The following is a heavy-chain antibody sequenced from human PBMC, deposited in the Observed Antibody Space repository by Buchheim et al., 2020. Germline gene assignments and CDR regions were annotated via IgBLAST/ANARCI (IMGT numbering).Heavy chain of an antibody. CDR3: ARLGYCSSTSCRTFDY. D-gene: IGHD2-2*01. Sequence: QQQLQESGPGLVKPSETLSLTCTVSGGSISSSSYYWGWIRQPPGKGLEWIGSIYYSGSTYYNPSLKSRVTISVDTSKNQFSLKLSSVTAADTAVYYCARLGYCSSTSCRTFDYWGQGTL. CDR2: IYYSGST. V-gene: IGHV4-39*01. CDR1: GGSISSSSYY. J-gene: IGHJ4*02.